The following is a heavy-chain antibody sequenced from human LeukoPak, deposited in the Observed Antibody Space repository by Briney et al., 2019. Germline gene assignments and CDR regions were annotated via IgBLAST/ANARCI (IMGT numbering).Heavy chain of an antibody. CDR1: GFTFSNYN. Sequence: PGGSLRLSCAASGFTFSNYNLNWVRQAPGKGLEWVSYISSSENYIYYADSVKGRFTISRDNDTNSLHLQMNSLRAEDTAVYYCARRSPNYYFDYWGQGTPVTVSS. CDR3: ARRSPNYYFDY. V-gene: IGHV3-21*01. CDR2: ISSSENYI. J-gene: IGHJ4*02.